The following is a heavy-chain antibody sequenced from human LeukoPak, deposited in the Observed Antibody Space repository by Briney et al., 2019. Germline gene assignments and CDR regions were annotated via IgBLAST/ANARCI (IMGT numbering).Heavy chain of an antibody. J-gene: IGHJ5*02. CDR1: GGSISSSSYY. CDR3: ARRADYRWGFDP. D-gene: IGHD5-12*01. CDR2: IYYSGST. V-gene: IGHV4-39*01. Sequence: PSETLSLTCTVSGGSISSSSYYWGWIRQPPGKGLEWIGGIYYSGSTYYNPSLKSRVTISVDTSKNQFSLKLSSVTAADTAVYYCARRADYRWGFDPWGQGTLVTVSS.